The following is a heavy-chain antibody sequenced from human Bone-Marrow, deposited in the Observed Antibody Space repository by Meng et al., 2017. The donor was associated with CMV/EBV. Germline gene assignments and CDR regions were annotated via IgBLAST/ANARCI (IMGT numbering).Heavy chain of an antibody. V-gene: IGHV4-59*01. Sequence: SETLSLTCTVSTGSISSYYWSWIRQPPGKGLEWIGYIYSSGSTNYNPSLKSRVTISVDTSKNQFSLKVSSVTAADTAVYYCARGLRATMVRGAMGDYYGMDVWGQGTTVTVSS. J-gene: IGHJ6*02. CDR1: TGSISSYY. CDR3: ARGLRATMVRGAMGDYYGMDV. D-gene: IGHD3-10*01. CDR2: IYSSGST.